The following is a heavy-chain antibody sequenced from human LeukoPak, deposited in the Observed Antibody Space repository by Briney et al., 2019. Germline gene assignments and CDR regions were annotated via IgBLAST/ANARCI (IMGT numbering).Heavy chain of an antibody. CDR3: AREPTYSSSWYTSCDY. D-gene: IGHD6-13*01. V-gene: IGHV3-74*01. CDR2: INSDGSST. CDR1: GFTFSSYW. Sequence: GGSLRLSCAASGFTFSSYWMHWVRQAPGKGLVWVSRINSDGSSTNYADSVKGRFTISRDNAKNSLYLQMNSLSAEDTAVYYCAREPTYSSSWYTSCDYWGQGTLVTVSS. J-gene: IGHJ4*02.